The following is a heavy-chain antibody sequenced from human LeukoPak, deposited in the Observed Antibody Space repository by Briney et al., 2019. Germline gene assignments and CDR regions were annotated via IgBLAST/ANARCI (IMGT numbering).Heavy chain of an antibody. CDR2: ISYDGSNK. CDR3: AKDLHTRAYCGGDCYSGFDY. D-gene: IGHD2-21*02. Sequence: GGSLRLSCAASGFTFSSYGMHWVRQAPGKGLEWVAVISYDGSNKYYADSVKGRFTISRDNSKNTLYLQMNSLRAEDTAVYYCAKDLHTRAYCGGDCYSGFDYRGQGTLVTVSS. CDR1: GFTFSSYG. V-gene: IGHV3-30*18. J-gene: IGHJ4*02.